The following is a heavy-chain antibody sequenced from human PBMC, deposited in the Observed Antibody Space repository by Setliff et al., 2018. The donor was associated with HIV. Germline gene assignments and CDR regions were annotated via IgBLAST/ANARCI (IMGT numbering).Heavy chain of an antibody. CDR1: GGSISGYY. D-gene: IGHD1-1*01. CDR2: IDRGGSP. V-gene: IGHV4-34*01. J-gene: IGHJ5*01. Sequence: SETLSLTCTVSGGSISGYYWNWLRQSPGKGLEWIGEIDRGGSPTYNPSFKSRVSISLDTANKQFSLTLNLLTAADSALYFCAGGFPKYNFRLFDSWGQGTLVTVSS. CDR3: AGGFPKYNFRLFDS.